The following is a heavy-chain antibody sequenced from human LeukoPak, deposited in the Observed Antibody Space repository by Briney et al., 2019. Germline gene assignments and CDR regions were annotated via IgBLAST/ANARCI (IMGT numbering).Heavy chain of an antibody. CDR2: IKTDGSIT. V-gene: IGHV3-74*01. CDR3: ARGPPTSRSGAHFDY. J-gene: IGHJ4*02. CDR1: GFSFSVYW. D-gene: IGHD5-12*01. Sequence: GGSLRLSCAASGFSFSVYWMHWVRQAPGKGPVWVSRIKTDGSITDYADFVKGRFIISRDDSKNTLYVEMNSLRLDDTAIYYCARGPPTSRSGAHFDYWGQGSLVTVSP.